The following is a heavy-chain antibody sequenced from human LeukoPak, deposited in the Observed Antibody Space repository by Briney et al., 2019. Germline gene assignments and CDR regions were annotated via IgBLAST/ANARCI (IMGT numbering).Heavy chain of an antibody. CDR3: ARDYSSGWYVY. CDR1: GYTFTDYY. CDR2: INPYSGGT. J-gene: IGHJ4*02. Sequence: ASVKVSCKASGYTFTDYYMHWVRQAPGRGLEWMGRINPYSGGTNYAQKFQGRVTMTRDTSISTAYMELSRLKSDDTAVYYCARDYSSGWYVYWGQGTLVTVSS. D-gene: IGHD6-19*01. V-gene: IGHV1-2*06.